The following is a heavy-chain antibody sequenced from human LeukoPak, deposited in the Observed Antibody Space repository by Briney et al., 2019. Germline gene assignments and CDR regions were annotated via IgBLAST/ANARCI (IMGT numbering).Heavy chain of an antibody. D-gene: IGHD2-15*01. CDR1: GYTFTGYY. CDR3: ARDGGYCSGGSCHDAFDI. V-gene: IGHV1-2*02. Sequence: ASVKVSCKASGYTFTGYYMHWVRQAPGQGLEWMGWINPNSGGTNYAQKFQGRVTMTRDTSISTAYMELSRLRSDDTAVYYCARDGGYCSGGSCHDAFDIWAQGTMVTVSS. J-gene: IGHJ3*02. CDR2: INPNSGGT.